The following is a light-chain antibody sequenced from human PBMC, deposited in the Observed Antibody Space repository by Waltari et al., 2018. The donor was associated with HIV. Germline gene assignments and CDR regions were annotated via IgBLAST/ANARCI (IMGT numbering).Light chain of an antibody. CDR2: EVS. J-gene: IGKJ2*01. Sequence: EIEVIQTPDSLSVTPGQPASISCKTSQTLLYSDGKTYLYWYLQKAGQPPQPLIYEVSNRLSGVSDRFSGSGSETDFTLTISRVEAEDVGVYYFLQGVRLYTFGQGTKLEIK. V-gene: IGKV2D-29*01. CDR1: QTLLYSDGKTY. CDR3: LQGVRLYT.